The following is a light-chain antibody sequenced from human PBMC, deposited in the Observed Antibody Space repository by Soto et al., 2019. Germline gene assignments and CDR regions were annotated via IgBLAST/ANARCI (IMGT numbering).Light chain of an antibody. V-gene: IGKV3-15*01. Sequence: EIVMTQSPATLSVSPGESATLSCRASQSVSNNLTWYQQKPGQPPRLLIYGASTRATGVPGRFSGSGSGTEFTLTISSLQSEDFAVYYCQQYGNSPWTFGQGTKVEIK. CDR3: QQYGNSPWT. CDR2: GAS. J-gene: IGKJ1*01. CDR1: QSVSNN.